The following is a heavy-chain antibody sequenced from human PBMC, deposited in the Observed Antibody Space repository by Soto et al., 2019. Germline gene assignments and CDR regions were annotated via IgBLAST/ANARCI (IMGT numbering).Heavy chain of an antibody. CDR2: IKQDGSEK. Sequence: EVQLVESGGGLVQPGGSLRLSCAASGFTFSSYWMSWVRQAPGKGLEWVANIKQDGSEKYYVDSVKGRFTISRDNAKNSLYLQMNSLRAEDTAVYYCARDDRISDWWELPRGLTNWGQGTLVTVSS. V-gene: IGHV3-7*05. J-gene: IGHJ4*02. D-gene: IGHD1-26*01. CDR3: ARDDRISDWWELPRGLTN. CDR1: GFTFSSYW.